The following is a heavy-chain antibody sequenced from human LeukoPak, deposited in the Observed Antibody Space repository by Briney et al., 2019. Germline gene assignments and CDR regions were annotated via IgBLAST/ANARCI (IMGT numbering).Heavy chain of an antibody. Sequence: SETLSLTCTVPGGSISSYYWSWIRQPAGKGLEWIGRIYTSGSTNYNPSLKSRVTMSVDTSKNQFSLKLSSVTAADTAVYYCARVPDYGDYNWFDPWGQGTLVTVSS. CDR1: GGSISSYY. V-gene: IGHV4-4*07. D-gene: IGHD4-17*01. CDR2: IYTSGST. CDR3: ARVPDYGDYNWFDP. J-gene: IGHJ5*02.